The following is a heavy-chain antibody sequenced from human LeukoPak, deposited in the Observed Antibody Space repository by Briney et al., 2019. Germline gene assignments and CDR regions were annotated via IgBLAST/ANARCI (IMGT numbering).Heavy chain of an antibody. J-gene: IGHJ4*02. D-gene: IGHD4-23*01. CDR1: GFTFSSYG. CDR2: IRYDGSNK. V-gene: IGHV3-30*02. CDR3: AKSYGYGGTSPSFDY. Sequence: GGSLRLSCAASGFTFSSYGMHWVRQAPGKGLEWVAFIRYDGSNKYYADSVKGRFTISRDNSKNTLYLQMNSLRAEDTAVYYCAKSYGYGGTSPSFDYWGQGTLVTVSS.